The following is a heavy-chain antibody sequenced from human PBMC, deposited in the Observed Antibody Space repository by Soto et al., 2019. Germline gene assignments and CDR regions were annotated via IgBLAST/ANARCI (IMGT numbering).Heavy chain of an antibody. D-gene: IGHD6-13*01. J-gene: IGHJ6*02. CDR3: ARSSSPWDYYYGMDV. CDR1: GYSFTSYW. V-gene: IGHV5-51*01. CDR2: IYPGDSDT. Sequence: GESLKISCKGSGYSFTSYWIGWVRQVPGKGLEWMGNIYPGDSDTRYSPSCQGQVTISADKSISTAYLQWSSLKASDTAMYYCARSSSPWDYYYGMDVWGQGTTVTVSS.